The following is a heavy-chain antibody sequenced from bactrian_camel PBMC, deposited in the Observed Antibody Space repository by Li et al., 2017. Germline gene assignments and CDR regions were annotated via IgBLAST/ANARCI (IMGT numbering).Heavy chain of an antibody. D-gene: IGHD5*01. Sequence: HVQLVESGGGSVQAGGSLMLSCAASGTTYSDYCGVWFRQAPGKEREFVSGIDSDGSTTYADSVKGRFTISQGNAKNTVYLQMNSLCPEDTAMYYCAARLGSLCGYWLTFRYWGQG. J-gene: IGHJ6*01. CDR2: IDSDGST. V-gene: IGHV3S53*01. CDR3: AARLGSLCGYWLTFRY. CDR1: GTTYSDYC.